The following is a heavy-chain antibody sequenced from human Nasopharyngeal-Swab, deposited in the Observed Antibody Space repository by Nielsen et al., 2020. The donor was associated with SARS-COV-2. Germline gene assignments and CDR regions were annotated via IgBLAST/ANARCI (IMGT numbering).Heavy chain of an antibody. J-gene: IGHJ6*03. V-gene: IGHV4-34*01. CDR2: INHSGST. D-gene: IGHD2-15*01. Sequence: GSLRLSCAVYGRSFSGYYWSWIRQPPGKGLGWTGEINHSGSTNYNRSLKSRVTISVNTSKNQFSLKLSSVTAADTAVYYCARGPLPRYCSGGSCYSRYYYYMDVWGKGTTVTVSS. CDR3: ARGPLPRYCSGGSCYSRYYYYMDV. CDR1: GRSFSGYY.